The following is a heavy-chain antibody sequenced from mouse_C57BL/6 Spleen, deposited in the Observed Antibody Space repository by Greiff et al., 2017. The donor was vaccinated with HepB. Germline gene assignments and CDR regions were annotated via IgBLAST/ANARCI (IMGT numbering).Heavy chain of an antibody. CDR3: ASWIVTTGGFDY. J-gene: IGHJ2*01. CDR1: GYTFTSYW. Sequence: VQLQQPGAELVKPGASVKLSCKASGYTFTSYWMHWVKQRPGQGLEWIGMIHPNSGGTNYNEKFKSKATLTVDKSSSTAYMQLSSLTSEDSAVYYCASWIVTTGGFDYWGQGTTLTVSS. V-gene: IGHV1-64*01. CDR2: IHPNSGGT. D-gene: IGHD2-12*01.